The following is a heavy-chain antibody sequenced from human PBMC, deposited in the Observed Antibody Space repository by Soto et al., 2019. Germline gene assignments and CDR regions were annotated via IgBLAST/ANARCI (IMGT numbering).Heavy chain of an antibody. CDR3: ARSTNPFVGSGSSH. Sequence: GESLKISCKASGYSFTSYLIVWVRQMPGKGLEWMGIIYPGDSDTRYSPSFQDQVTISADKSITTAYLQWSSLKASDTAIYYCARSTNPFVGSGSSHWGQGTLVTVSS. D-gene: IGHD3-10*01. J-gene: IGHJ4*01. CDR2: IYPGDSDT. CDR1: GYSFTSYL. V-gene: IGHV5-51*01.